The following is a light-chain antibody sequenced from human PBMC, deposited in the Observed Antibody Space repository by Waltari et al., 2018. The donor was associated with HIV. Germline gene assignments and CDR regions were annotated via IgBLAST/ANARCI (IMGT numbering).Light chain of an antibody. CDR3: AAWDDSLSGVV. CDR1: SSNLGSNY. V-gene: IGLV1-47*01. CDR2: RNK. Sequence: QSVLTQPPSASGTPGQRVTISCSGSSSNLGSNYVYWYQQLPGTAPELLIYRNKRRPSGVPDRFAGSKSGTSASLAISGLRSEDEADYYCAAWDDSLSGVVFGGGTKLTVL. J-gene: IGLJ2*01.